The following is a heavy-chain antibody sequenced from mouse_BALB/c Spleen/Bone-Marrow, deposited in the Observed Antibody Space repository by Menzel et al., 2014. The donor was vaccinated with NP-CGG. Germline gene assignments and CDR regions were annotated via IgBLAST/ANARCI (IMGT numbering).Heavy chain of an antibody. CDR2: IYPGGGYT. CDR1: GYTFTNYW. V-gene: IGHV1-63*02. D-gene: IGHD4-1*01. Sequence: VKLMESGAELVRPGTSVKISCKASGYTFTNYWLGWVKQRPGRGLEWIGDIYPGGGYTNYNEKFKGKATLTADTSSSTAYMQLSSLTSEDSAVYFCARRGTGVDYWGQGTTLTVSS. CDR3: ARRGTGVDY. J-gene: IGHJ2*01.